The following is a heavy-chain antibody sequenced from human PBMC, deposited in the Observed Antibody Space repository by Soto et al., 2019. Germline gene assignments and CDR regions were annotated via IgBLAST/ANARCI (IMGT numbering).Heavy chain of an antibody. CDR2: IIPIFGTA. J-gene: IGHJ3*02. CDR1: GGTFSSYA. Sequence: QVQLVQSGAEVKKPGSSVKVSCKASGGTFSSYAISWVRQAPGQGLEWMGGIIPIFGTANYAQKFQGRVTITADEYKSTAYMELSSLRSEDTAVYYCARAISYGDYGTDAFDIWGQGTMVTVSS. D-gene: IGHD4-17*01. V-gene: IGHV1-69*12. CDR3: ARAISYGDYGTDAFDI.